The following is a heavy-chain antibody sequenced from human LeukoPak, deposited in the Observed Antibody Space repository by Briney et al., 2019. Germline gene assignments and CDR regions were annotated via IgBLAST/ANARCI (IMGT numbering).Heavy chain of an antibody. J-gene: IGHJ4*02. Sequence: SETLSLTCAVSGGSISSSNWWSWVRRPPGKGLEWIGEIYHSGSTNYNPSLKSRVTISVDKSKNQFSLKLSSVTAADTAVYYCARVRSGWYSGYYFDYWGQGTLITVSS. CDR1: GGSISSSNW. V-gene: IGHV4-4*02. CDR3: ARVRSGWYSGYYFDY. D-gene: IGHD6-19*01. CDR2: IYHSGST.